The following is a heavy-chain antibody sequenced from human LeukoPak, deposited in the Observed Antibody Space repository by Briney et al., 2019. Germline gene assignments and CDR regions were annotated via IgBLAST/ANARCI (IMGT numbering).Heavy chain of an antibody. CDR3: AKRADNSGWLRSDFDN. Sequence: GGSLRLSCAASGFTFSSYAMSWVRQAPGKGLEWVSGISGSGGSTYYADSVKGRFTISRDNSKNTLYLQMNSLRAEDTAVYYCAKRADNSGWLRSDFDNWGRGTLVTVSS. J-gene: IGHJ4*02. CDR2: ISGSGGST. CDR1: GFTFSSYA. V-gene: IGHV3-23*01. D-gene: IGHD6-25*01.